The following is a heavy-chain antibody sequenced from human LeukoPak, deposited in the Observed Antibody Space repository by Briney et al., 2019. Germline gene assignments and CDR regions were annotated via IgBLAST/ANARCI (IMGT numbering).Heavy chain of an antibody. D-gene: IGHD6-6*01. CDR2: ISSSSSTI. CDR1: GFTFSSYS. Sequence: GGSLRLSCAASGFTFSSYSMNWVRQAPGKGLEWVSYISSSSSTIYNADSVKGRFTISRDNAKNSLYLQMNSLRAEDTAVYYCARISIANDYWGQGTLVTVSS. J-gene: IGHJ4*02. CDR3: ARISIANDY. V-gene: IGHV3-48*04.